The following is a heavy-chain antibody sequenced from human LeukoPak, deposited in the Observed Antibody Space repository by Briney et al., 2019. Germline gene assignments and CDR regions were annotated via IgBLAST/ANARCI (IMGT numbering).Heavy chain of an antibody. CDR3: AKDNGDYIYYMDV. V-gene: IGHV1-8*03. J-gene: IGHJ6*03. CDR2: MNPNSGNT. Sequence: GASVKVSCKASGYTFTSYDINWVRQATGQGLEWMGRMNPNSGNTVYAQKFQDRVTITRNTSISTAYMELSSLRSEDTAVYYCAKDNGDYIYYMDVWGKGTTVTISS. CDR1: GYTFTSYD. D-gene: IGHD4-17*01.